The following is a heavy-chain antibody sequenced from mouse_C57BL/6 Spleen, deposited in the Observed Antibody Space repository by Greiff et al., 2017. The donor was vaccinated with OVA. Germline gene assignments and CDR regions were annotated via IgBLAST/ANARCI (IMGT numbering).Heavy chain of an antibody. CDR3: ARSSLYYDYDNYAMDY. Sequence: QVQLQQSGAELVRPGASVKLSCKASGYTFTDYYINWVKQRPGQGLEWIARIYPGSGNTYYNEKFKGKATLTVDTSSSTAYMQLSSLTSEDSAVYYCARSSLYYDYDNYAMDYWGQGTSVTVSS. CDR2: IYPGSGNT. D-gene: IGHD2-4*01. J-gene: IGHJ4*01. V-gene: IGHV1-76*01. CDR1: GYTFTDYY.